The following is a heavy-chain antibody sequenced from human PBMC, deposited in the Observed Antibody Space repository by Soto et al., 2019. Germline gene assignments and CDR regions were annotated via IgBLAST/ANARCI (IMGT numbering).Heavy chain of an antibody. D-gene: IGHD1-26*01. Sequence: ASVKVSCKASGYTFTSYAMHWVRQAPGQRLEWMGWINAGNGNTKYSQKFQGRVTITRDTSASTAYTELSSLRSEDTAVYYCARAGSYQGNYYYYGMDVWGQGTTVTVSS. V-gene: IGHV1-3*01. CDR1: GYTFTSYA. J-gene: IGHJ6*02. CDR3: ARAGSYQGNYYYYGMDV. CDR2: INAGNGNT.